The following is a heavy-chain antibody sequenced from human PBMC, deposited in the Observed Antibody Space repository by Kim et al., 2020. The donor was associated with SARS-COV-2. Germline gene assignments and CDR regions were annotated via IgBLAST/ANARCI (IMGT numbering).Heavy chain of an antibody. CDR2: IKSKTDGGTK. D-gene: IGHD3-16*01. J-gene: IGHJ4*02. V-gene: IGHV3-15*01. CDR1: GFTFSNAW. CDR3: TTGRTPLLNY. Sequence: GGSLRLSCAASGFTFSNAWMSWVRQAPVKGLEWVGRIKSKTDGGTKDYGAPVKGRLTISRDDSKNTLYLQMNNLKTDDSAVEYCTTGRTPLLNYWCRGTL.